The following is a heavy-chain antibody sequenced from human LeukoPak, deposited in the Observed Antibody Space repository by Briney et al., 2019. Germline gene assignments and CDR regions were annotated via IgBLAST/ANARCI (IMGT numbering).Heavy chain of an antibody. D-gene: IGHD6-13*01. V-gene: IGHV5-51*01. CDR2: IYPGDSDT. CDR1: GYSFTSYW. CDR3: ARHGLDGQLYSRAGRYDY. J-gene: IGHJ4*02. Sequence: GESLKISCKDSGYSFTSYWIGWVRQMPGKGLEWMGIIYPGDSDTRYSPSFQGQVTISADKSISTAYLQWSSLKASDTAMYYCARHGLDGQLYSRAGRYDYWGQGTLVTVSS.